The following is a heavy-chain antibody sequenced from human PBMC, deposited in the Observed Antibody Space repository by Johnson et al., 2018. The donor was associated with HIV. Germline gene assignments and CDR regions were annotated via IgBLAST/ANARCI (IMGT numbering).Heavy chain of an antibody. CDR2: ISNDGSNT. Sequence: QVQLVESGGGLIQPGGSLRLSCAASGFTVSSNYMSWVRQAPGKGLEWVAIISNDGSNTYYADSVKGRFTISRDNSKNTLYLQMNSLRAEDTAVYYCARGCKRVMAAFDIWGQGTMVTVSS. V-gene: IGHV3-30*01. CDR1: GFTVSSNY. CDR3: ARGCKRVMAAFDI. D-gene: IGHD3-16*01. J-gene: IGHJ3*02.